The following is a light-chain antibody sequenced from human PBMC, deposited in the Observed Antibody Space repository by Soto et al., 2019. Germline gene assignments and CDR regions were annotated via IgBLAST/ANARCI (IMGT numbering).Light chain of an antibody. CDR1: SSDVGSWNL. CDR2: DGT. CDR3: CSYAGSTALL. V-gene: IGLV2-23*01. J-gene: IGLJ2*01. Sequence: QSVLTQPASVSGSPGQSITISCTGTSSDVGSWNLVSWYQRHPGKAPKLLIHDGTKRPSGVSNRFSGSKSGSTASLTISGLQAEDEADYYCCSYAGSTALLVGGGTKVTVL.